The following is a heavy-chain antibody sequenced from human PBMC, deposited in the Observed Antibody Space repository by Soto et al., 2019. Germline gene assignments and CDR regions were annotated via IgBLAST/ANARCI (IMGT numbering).Heavy chain of an antibody. V-gene: IGHV1-69*13. CDR2: IIPIFGTA. J-gene: IGHJ4*02. Sequence: ASVKVSCKASGGTFSSYAISWVRQAPGQGLEWMGGIIPIFGTANYAQKFQGRVTITADESTSTAYMELSSLRSEDTAVYYCASPLYCTNGVCPSYFDYWGQGTLVPSPQ. CDR1: GGTFSSYA. D-gene: IGHD2-8*01. CDR3: ASPLYCTNGVCPSYFDY.